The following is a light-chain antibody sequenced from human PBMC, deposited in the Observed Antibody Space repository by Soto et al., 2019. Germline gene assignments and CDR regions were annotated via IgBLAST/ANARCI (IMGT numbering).Light chain of an antibody. CDR2: NAS. Sequence: EIFLTQSPDTLSLSPGERATLSCRATQSVTNYIAWYQQRPGQAPRLLISNASNRATGIPARFSGSGSGTDFSLTISSLEPEDFAAYYCQQRSNWPGTFGQGTKVDIK. CDR3: QQRSNWPGT. CDR1: QSVTNY. J-gene: IGKJ1*01. V-gene: IGKV3-11*01.